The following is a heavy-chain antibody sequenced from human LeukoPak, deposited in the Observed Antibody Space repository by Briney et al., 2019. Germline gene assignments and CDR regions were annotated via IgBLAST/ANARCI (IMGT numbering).Heavy chain of an antibody. J-gene: IGHJ4*02. V-gene: IGHV4-34*01. CDR1: GGSFSGYY. CDR3: ASSTWLVIDY. D-gene: IGHD3-9*01. Sequence: PSETLSLTCAVYGGSFSGYYWSCIRQPPGKGLEWIGEINHSGSTNYNPSLKSRVTISVDTSKNQFSLKLSSVTAADTAVYYCASSTWLVIDYWGQGTLVTVSS. CDR2: INHSGST.